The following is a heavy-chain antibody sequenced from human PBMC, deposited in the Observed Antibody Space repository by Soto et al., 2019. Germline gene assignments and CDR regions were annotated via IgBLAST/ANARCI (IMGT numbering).Heavy chain of an antibody. CDR3: ARSSRGSSAGDY. V-gene: IGHV1-69*13. D-gene: IGHD6-6*01. CDR2: IIPIFSTA. J-gene: IGHJ4*02. CDR1: GGTFSSYA. Sequence: GASVKVSCKAYGGTFSSYAISWVRQAPGQGLEWMGGIIPIFSTANYAQKFQGRVTITADESTSTAYMELSSLRSEDTAVYYCARSSRGSSAGDYWGQGTLVTVSS.